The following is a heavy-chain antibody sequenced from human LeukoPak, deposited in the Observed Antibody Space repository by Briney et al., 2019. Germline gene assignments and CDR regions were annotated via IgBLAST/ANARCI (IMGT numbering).Heavy chain of an antibody. D-gene: IGHD6-19*01. J-gene: IGHJ3*02. CDR2: IYYSGST. CDR3: ATVSTLWLVRTAFDI. V-gene: IGHV4-39*01. Sequence: PSETLSLTCTVSGGSISSSSYYWGWIRQPPGKGLEWIGSIYYSGSTYYNPSLKSRVTISVDTSKNQFSLKLSSVTAADTAVYYCATVSTLWLVRTAFDIWGQGTMVTVSS. CDR1: GGSISSSSYY.